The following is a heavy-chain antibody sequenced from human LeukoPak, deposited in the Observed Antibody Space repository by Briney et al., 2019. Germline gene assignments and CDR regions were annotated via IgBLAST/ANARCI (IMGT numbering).Heavy chain of an antibody. D-gene: IGHD6-19*01. CDR3: ARLAFLGIAVADEQNDY. J-gene: IGHJ4*02. Sequence: SETLSLTCAVYGGSFSGYYWSWIRQPPGKGLEWIGSIYYSGSTYYNPSLKSRVTISVDTSKNQFSLKLSSVTAADTAVYYCARLAFLGIAVADEQNDYWGQGTLVTVSS. V-gene: IGHV4-34*01. CDR1: GGSFSGYY. CDR2: IYYSGST.